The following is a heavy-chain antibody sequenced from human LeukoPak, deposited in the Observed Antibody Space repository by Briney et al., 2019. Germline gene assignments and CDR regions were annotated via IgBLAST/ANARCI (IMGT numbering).Heavy chain of an antibody. V-gene: IGHV3-74*01. Sequence: GGSLRLSCAASGFTFSSYWMYWVRQAPGKGLVWVSRINSDGSDTSYADSVQGRFTISRYNAKNTLYLQMNSLRAEDTAVYYCASCVAVPGLPDYWGQGTLVTVSS. D-gene: IGHD6-19*01. J-gene: IGHJ4*02. CDR1: GFTFSSYW. CDR3: ASCVAVPGLPDY. CDR2: INSDGSDT.